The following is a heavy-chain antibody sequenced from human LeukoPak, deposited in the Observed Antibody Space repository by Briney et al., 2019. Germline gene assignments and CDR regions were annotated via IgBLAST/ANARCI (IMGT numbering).Heavy chain of an antibody. CDR3: ARDPDQIVGANFDY. D-gene: IGHD1-26*01. CDR1: GFTFSTYW. J-gene: IGHJ4*02. Sequence: GGSLRLSCAASGFTFSTYWMNWVRQAPGKGLEWVANIKQDGSAKYYVDSVKGRFTISRDNAKNSLYLQMNSLTAEDTAVYYCARDPDQIVGANFDYWGQGTLVTVSS. V-gene: IGHV3-7*01. CDR2: IKQDGSAK.